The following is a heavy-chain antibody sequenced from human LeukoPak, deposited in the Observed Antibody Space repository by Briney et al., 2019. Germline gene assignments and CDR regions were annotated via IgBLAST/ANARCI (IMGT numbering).Heavy chain of an antibody. CDR3: ARDSGSYSVQYFQH. V-gene: IGHV1-69*13. CDR1: GRTFNSYA. CDR2: IIPIFGTA. Sequence: SVKVSCKASGRTFNSYAISWVPQAPGQGLEWMGGIIPIFGTANYAQKFQGRVTITADESTSTAYMELSSLRSEDTAVYYCARDSGSYSVQYFQHWGQGTLVTVSS. J-gene: IGHJ1*01. D-gene: IGHD1-26*01.